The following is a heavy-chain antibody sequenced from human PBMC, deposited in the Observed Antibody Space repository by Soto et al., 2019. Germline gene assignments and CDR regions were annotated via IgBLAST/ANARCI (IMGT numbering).Heavy chain of an antibody. CDR3: ARGKYGDY. D-gene: IGHD2-2*01. V-gene: IGHV1-18*01. CDR2: ISAHNGNT. CDR1: GYTFTSYG. Sequence: QVHLVQSGAEVKKPGASVKVSCKASGYTFTSYGTTWVRQAPGQGLEWRGWISAHNGNTDYAQKLQGRVIVTRDTSTSTASMELRSLISDATAVYYCARGKYGDYWGQGDLVTVSS. J-gene: IGHJ4*02.